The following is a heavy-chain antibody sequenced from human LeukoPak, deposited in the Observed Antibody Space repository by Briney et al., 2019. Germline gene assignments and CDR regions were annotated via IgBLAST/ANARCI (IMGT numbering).Heavy chain of an antibody. Sequence: SETLSLTCTVSGFSFSSSSYYWGWIGQPPGKGLEWIGSIDYSGSTYYNPSLHSRATISVDTTNNQFLLKLSSVTAADTGVYYCARLVGSGSSDYWGQGTLVTVSS. J-gene: IGHJ4*02. CDR2: IDYSGST. CDR1: GFSFSSSSYY. D-gene: IGHD3-10*01. CDR3: ARLVGSGSSDY. V-gene: IGHV4-39*01.